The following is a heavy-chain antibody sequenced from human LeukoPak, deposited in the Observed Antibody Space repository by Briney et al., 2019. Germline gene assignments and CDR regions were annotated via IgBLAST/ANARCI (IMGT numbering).Heavy chain of an antibody. Sequence: PGGSLRLSCAASGFTFSDYYMSWIRQTPDKGLEWIGEINESGSTKSNPSLESRVTMSLDTIRKQFSLKLQSLTGADTAVYYCARGHIVSSNFYYFEYWGRGTLVTVSS. D-gene: IGHD2-21*01. CDR2: INESGST. J-gene: IGHJ4*02. V-gene: IGHV4-34*01. CDR1: GFTFSDYY. CDR3: ARGHIVSSNFYYFEY.